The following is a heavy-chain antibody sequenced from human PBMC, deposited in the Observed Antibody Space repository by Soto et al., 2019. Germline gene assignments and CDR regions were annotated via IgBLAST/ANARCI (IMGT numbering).Heavy chain of an antibody. CDR3: AKNEGDAFDI. J-gene: IGHJ3*02. V-gene: IGHV1-69*13. CDR2: IIPIFGTA. Sequence: RASLNVSFKASRGTFSIYSIILLRQAPGQGLEWMGGIIPIFGTANYAQNFQGRVTITADESTSTAYMELSSLRSEDTALYYFAKNEGDAFDIWGQGTMVTVSS. CDR1: RGTFSIYS.